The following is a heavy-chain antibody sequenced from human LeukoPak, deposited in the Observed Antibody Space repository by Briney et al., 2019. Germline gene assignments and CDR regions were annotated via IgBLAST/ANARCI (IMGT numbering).Heavy chain of an antibody. Sequence: GGSLRLSCAAYGFTFSSYSMNWVRQAPGKGLEWVSFISTSSSYIYYADSVKGRFTISRDNARNSLYLEMNSLRAEDTAVYYCARGADTGYSSDYWGQGTLVTVSS. CDR2: ISTSSSYI. D-gene: IGHD3-9*01. CDR3: ARGADTGYSSDY. J-gene: IGHJ4*02. V-gene: IGHV3-21*01. CDR1: GFTFSSYS.